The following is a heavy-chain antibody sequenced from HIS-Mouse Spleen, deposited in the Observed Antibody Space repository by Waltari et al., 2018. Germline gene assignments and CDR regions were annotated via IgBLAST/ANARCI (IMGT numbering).Heavy chain of an antibody. CDR2: ISYDGSNK. Sequence: QVQLVESGGGVVQPGRSLRLPWSALGFPFSSFAMHWVRQAPGKGLEWVAVISYDGSNKYYADSVKGRITISRDNSKNTLYLQMNSLRAEDTAVYYCARGAVAGDAFDIWGQGTMVTVSS. D-gene: IGHD6-19*01. CDR1: GFPFSSFA. CDR3: ARGAVAGDAFDI. V-gene: IGHV3-30*04. J-gene: IGHJ3*02.